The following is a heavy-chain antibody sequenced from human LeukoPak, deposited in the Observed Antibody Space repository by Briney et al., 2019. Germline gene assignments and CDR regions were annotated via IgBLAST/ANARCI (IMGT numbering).Heavy chain of an antibody. J-gene: IGHJ5*02. CDR2: IYYSGST. Sequence: SETLSLTCTVSGGSISSYYWSWIRQPPGKGLEWIGYIYYSGSTNYNPSLKSRATISVDTSKNQFSLKLSSVTAADTAVYYCARVWYYYDSSGYYYAHTSTGWFDPWGQGTLVTVSS. D-gene: IGHD3-22*01. CDR1: GGSISSYY. CDR3: ARVWYYYDSSGYYYAHTSTGWFDP. V-gene: IGHV4-59*01.